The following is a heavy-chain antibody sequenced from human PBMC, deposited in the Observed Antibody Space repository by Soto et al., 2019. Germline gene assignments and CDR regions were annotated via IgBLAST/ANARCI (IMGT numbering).Heavy chain of an antibody. CDR2: IIPVFGTQ. J-gene: IGHJ6*02. Sequence: QVQLAQSGTEVKKPGSSVQVSCKASGGTFTNFAISWVRQAPGQGLEWMGGIIPVFGTQNYAQRFQGRVTITADKSTSTAYMDLSSLRSDDTAVYYCATESRRISRTNLPPNYYGMDVWGQGTTVTVSS. V-gene: IGHV1-69*06. CDR1: GGTFTNFA. D-gene: IGHD2-2*01. CDR3: ATESRRISRTNLPPNYYGMDV.